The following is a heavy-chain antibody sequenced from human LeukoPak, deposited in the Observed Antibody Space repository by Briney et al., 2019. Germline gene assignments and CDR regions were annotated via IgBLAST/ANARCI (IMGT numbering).Heavy chain of an antibody. CDR2: INTDGSSA. CDR3: AKDRVWNSFDS. Sequence: GGSLRLSCAASGFTFSSSWMNWVRQAPGKGLVWVSRINTDGSSANYADSVKGRFTISRDNAKNTLYLQMNSLKNEDTAVYYCAKDRVWNSFDSWGQGTPVTVSS. CDR1: GFTFSSSW. D-gene: IGHD1-1*01. J-gene: IGHJ4*02. V-gene: IGHV3-74*01.